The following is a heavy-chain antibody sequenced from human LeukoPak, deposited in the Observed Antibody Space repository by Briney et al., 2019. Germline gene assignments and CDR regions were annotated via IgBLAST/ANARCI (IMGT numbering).Heavy chain of an antibody. J-gene: IGHJ6*02. Sequence: GGSLRLSCAASGFTFSSYAMSWVRQAPGKGLEWVSAISGSGGSTYYADSVKGRFTISRDNSKNTLYLQMNSLRAEDTAVYYCANPLSTKAARRPQYQYYYYGMDVWGQGTTVTVSS. CDR1: GFTFSSYA. D-gene: IGHD6-6*01. CDR2: ISGSGGST. CDR3: ANPLSTKAARRPQYQYYYYGMDV. V-gene: IGHV3-23*01.